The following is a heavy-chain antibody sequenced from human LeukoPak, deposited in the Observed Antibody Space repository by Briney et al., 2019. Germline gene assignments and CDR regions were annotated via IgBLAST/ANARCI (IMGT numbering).Heavy chain of an antibody. CDR2: MYHSGNT. V-gene: IGHV4-38-2*02. D-gene: IGHD5-18*01. Sequence: SETLSLTCTVSDYSISSGYYWGWIRQPPGKGLEWIGSMYHSGNTYYNPSLKSRITISVDTSKNQFSLKLSSVTAADTAVYYCARGWAQGYSYGPFDYWGQGTLVTVSS. CDR3: ARGWAQGYSYGPFDY. CDR1: DYSISSGYY. J-gene: IGHJ4*02.